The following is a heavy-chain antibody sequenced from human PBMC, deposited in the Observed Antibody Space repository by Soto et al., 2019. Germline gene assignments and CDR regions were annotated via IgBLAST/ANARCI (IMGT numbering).Heavy chain of an antibody. CDR3: ARELAAPGPTFDY. Sequence: GASAKVSCKASGFAFTTYSLHWVRQAPGQRLEWMAWINGGNGNIEYSQKFQNRVTITRDTSASTVYMELSSLRSEDTAVYYCARELAAPGPTFDYWGQGALVTVSS. D-gene: IGHD6-13*01. CDR2: INGGNGNI. V-gene: IGHV1-3*01. J-gene: IGHJ4*02. CDR1: GFAFTTYS.